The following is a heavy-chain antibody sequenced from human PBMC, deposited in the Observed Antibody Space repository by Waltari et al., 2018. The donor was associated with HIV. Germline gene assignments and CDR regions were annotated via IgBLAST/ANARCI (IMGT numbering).Heavy chain of an antibody. V-gene: IGHV4-38-2*02. CDR3: ASTYYDLLEGWYFDF. J-gene: IGHJ4*02. CDR1: DYSITSVYY. Sequence: QVQLQESGPGLVKPSETLSLTCSVSDYSITSVYYWGWIRQSPGRGLEWIGSISHSGTTVYSPSLKSRITLFRNTSKNQFFLKLTSATAADTAVYYCASTYYDLLEGWYFDFWGQGRLVTVSS. CDR2: ISHSGTT. D-gene: IGHD3-3*01.